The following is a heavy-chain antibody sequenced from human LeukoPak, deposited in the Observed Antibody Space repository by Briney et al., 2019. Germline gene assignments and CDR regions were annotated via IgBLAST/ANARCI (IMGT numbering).Heavy chain of an antibody. CDR3: ARRPDGNGY. Sequence: SETLSLTCTVYGGSLKGYFWSWIRQSPGTGLEWIGDINHGGTTNLNPSLKSRVTISVDTSKNQFSLKLSSVTAADTAVYYCARRPDGNGYWGQGTLVTVSS. V-gene: IGHV4-34*01. CDR1: GGSLKGYF. J-gene: IGHJ4*02. D-gene: IGHD1-26*01. CDR2: INHGGTT.